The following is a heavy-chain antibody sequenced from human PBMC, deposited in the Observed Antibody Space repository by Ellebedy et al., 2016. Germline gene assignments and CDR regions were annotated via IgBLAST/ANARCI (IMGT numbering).Heavy chain of an antibody. Sequence: GGSLRLSCAASGFTFDNYAMSWVRQAPGKGLEWVSGIGLSDGRTYYTNSVKGRFTISRDNSKNTLYLQMNSLRAEDTALYFCAKLGDYYGSGSYYQYFDHWGQGMLVTVSS. V-gene: IGHV3-23*01. CDR1: GFTFDNYA. D-gene: IGHD3-10*01. CDR3: AKLGDYYGSGSYYQYFDH. J-gene: IGHJ4*02. CDR2: IGLSDGRT.